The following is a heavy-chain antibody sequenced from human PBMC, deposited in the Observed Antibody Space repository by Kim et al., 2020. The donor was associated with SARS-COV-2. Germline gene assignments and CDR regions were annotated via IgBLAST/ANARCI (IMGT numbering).Heavy chain of an antibody. V-gene: IGHV4-34*01. Sequence: SETLSLTCAVYGGSFSGYYWSWIRQPPGKGLEWIGEINHSGSTNYNPSLKSRVTISVDTSKNQFSLKLSSVTAADTAVYYCARGDFSPIVVVPAARKSPAGMDVWGQGTTVTVSS. J-gene: IGHJ6*02. CDR3: ARGDFSPIVVVPAARKSPAGMDV. D-gene: IGHD2-2*01. CDR1: GGSFSGYY. CDR2: INHSGST.